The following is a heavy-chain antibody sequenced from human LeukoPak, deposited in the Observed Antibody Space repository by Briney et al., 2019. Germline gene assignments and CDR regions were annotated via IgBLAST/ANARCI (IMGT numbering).Heavy chain of an antibody. CDR1: GFTFSSYA. V-gene: IGHV3-23*01. D-gene: IGHD1-26*01. J-gene: IGHJ4*02. Sequence: GGSLRLSCAASGFTFSSYAMSWVRQAPGKGLEWVSAISGSGGSTYYADSVKGRFTISRDNSKNTLYFQMNSLRAEDTAVYYCARGRDLLPTPDFDYWGQGTLVTVSS. CDR2: ISGSGGST. CDR3: ARGRDLLPTPDFDY.